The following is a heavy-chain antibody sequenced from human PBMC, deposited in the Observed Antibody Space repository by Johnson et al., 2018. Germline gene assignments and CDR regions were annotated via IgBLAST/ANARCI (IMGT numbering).Heavy chain of an antibody. CDR3: ASTTTTWEDAFDI. Sequence: QVQLVESGAEVKKPGSSVKVSCKASGGTFSSYTISWVRQAPGQGLEWMGRIIPILGIANYAQKFHGRVTITADKSTSTAYMELSSLRSEDTAVYYCASTTTTWEDAFDIWGQGTMVTVSS. J-gene: IGHJ3*02. D-gene: IGHD1-26*01. CDR1: GGTFSSYT. V-gene: IGHV1-69*09. CDR2: IIPILGIA.